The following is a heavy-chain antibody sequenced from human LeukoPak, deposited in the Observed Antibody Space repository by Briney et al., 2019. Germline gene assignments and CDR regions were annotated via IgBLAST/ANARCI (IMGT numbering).Heavy chain of an antibody. Sequence: PSGTLSLTCAVSGGSISSSNWWSWVRQPPGKGLEWIGEIYHSGSTYYNPSLKSRVTISVDTSKNQFSLKLSSVTAADTAVYYCARDCNGSSWSCGYWGQGTLVTVSS. D-gene: IGHD6-13*01. CDR1: GGSISSSNW. V-gene: IGHV4-4*02. CDR3: ARDCNGSSWSCGY. CDR2: IYHSGST. J-gene: IGHJ4*02.